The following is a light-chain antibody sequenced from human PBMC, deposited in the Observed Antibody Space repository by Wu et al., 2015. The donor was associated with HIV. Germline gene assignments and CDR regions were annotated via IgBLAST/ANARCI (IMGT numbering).Light chain of an antibody. V-gene: IGKV3-11*01. J-gene: IGKJ3*01. CDR1: QSVSSY. CDR3: QQYGSSPDT. Sequence: EIVLTQSPATLSLSPGERATLSCRASQSVSSYLAWYQQKPGQAPRLLIYDASNGATGIPARFSGSGSGTDFTLTITRLEPEDSAMYYCQQYGSSPDTFGPGTRCISN. CDR2: DAS.